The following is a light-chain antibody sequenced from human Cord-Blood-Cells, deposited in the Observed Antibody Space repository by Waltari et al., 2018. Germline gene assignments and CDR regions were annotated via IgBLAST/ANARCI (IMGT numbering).Light chain of an antibody. CDR3: QQYNNWPQT. CDR2: GAS. Sequence: EIVMTQSPATLPVSPGERATLSCRSSQSVSSNLAWYQHKPGRAPRLLIYGASTRATGIPARFSGSGSGTEFTRTISSLQSEDFAVYYCQQYNNWPQTFGQGTKVEIK. V-gene: IGKV3-15*01. CDR1: QSVSSN. J-gene: IGKJ1*01.